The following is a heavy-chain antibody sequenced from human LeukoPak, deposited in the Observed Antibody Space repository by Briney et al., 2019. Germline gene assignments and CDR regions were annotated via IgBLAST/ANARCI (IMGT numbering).Heavy chain of an antibody. Sequence: SVKVSCKASGYTFTGYYMHWVRQAPGQGLEWMGRISPNSGGTNYAQKFQGRVTMTRDTSISTAYMELSRLRSDDTAVYYCARGRYGSGPADYWGQGTLVTVSS. CDR2: ISPNSGGT. D-gene: IGHD3-10*01. CDR1: GYTFTGYY. CDR3: ARGRYGSGPADY. V-gene: IGHV1-2*06. J-gene: IGHJ4*02.